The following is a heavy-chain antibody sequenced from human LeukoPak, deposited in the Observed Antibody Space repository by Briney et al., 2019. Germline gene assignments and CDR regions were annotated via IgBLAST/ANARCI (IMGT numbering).Heavy chain of an antibody. Sequence: GGSLKLFCAASGFTVSSDYISWVRQAPGKGLEWVSVIYSGGSTKYADSVKARFTISRDNSKNTIYLQMNSLRADDTAVYYCARATLDNWGQGTLVTVSS. CDR1: GFTVSSDY. V-gene: IGHV3-53*01. CDR2: IYSGGST. J-gene: IGHJ4*02. CDR3: ARATLDN.